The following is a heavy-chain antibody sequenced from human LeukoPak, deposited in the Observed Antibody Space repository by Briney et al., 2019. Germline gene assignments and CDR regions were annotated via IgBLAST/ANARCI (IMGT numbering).Heavy chain of an antibody. Sequence: GGSLRLSCAASGFTFSSYAMHWVRQAPGKGLEWVAVISYDGSNKYYADSVKGRFTISRDNSKNTLYLQMNSLRAEDTAVYYCARVSNIYGDYYYYGMDVWGQGTTVTVSS. CDR1: GFTFSSYA. D-gene: IGHD4-17*01. J-gene: IGHJ6*02. V-gene: IGHV3-30-3*01. CDR2: ISYDGSNK. CDR3: ARVSNIYGDYYYYGMDV.